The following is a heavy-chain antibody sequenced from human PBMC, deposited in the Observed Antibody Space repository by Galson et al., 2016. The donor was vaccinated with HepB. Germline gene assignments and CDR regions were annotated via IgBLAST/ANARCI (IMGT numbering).Heavy chain of an antibody. CDR3: ARRGGGEYDILTGYYPGFDY. CDR2: ITGGGDNT. Sequence: SLRLSCAASGFTFSSYAMNWVRQAPGKGLEWVSAITGGGDNTYYADSVKGRFTFSRDNSKNTLFLQMNSLRAEDTAVYYCARRGGGEYDILTGYYPGFDYWGQGTLVTVSS. J-gene: IGHJ4*02. D-gene: IGHD3-9*01. CDR1: GFTFSSYA. V-gene: IGHV3-23*01.